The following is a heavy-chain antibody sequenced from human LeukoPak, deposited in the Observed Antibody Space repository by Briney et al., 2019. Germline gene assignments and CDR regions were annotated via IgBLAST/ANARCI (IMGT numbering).Heavy chain of an antibody. J-gene: IGHJ4*02. CDR1: SGSISDSRYY. V-gene: IGHV4-39*07. Sequence: KASETLSLTCSVSSGSISDSRYYWAWIRQSPVKGLEWIAAIYYSGSTYYNPSLKSRVTISLDTSKNQFSLKLSSVTAADTAFYYCAYSSVVGAIRVYYFDYWGQGTLVTVSS. CDR2: IYYSGST. CDR3: AYSSVVGAIRVYYFDY. D-gene: IGHD1-26*01.